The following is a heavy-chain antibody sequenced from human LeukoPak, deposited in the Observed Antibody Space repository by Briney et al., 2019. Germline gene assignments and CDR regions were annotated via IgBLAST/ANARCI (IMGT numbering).Heavy chain of an antibody. CDR1: GGSISSSNW. J-gene: IGHJ6*02. V-gene: IGHV4-4*02. D-gene: IGHD5-18*01. Sequence: SETLSLTCAVSGGSISSSNWWSWVRQPPGKGLEWIGEIYHSGSTNYNPSLKSRVTISVDKSKNQFSLKLSSVTAADTAVYYCARGYSYVYYYYGMDVWGQGTTVTVSS. CDR2: IYHSGST. CDR3: ARGYSYVYYYYGMDV.